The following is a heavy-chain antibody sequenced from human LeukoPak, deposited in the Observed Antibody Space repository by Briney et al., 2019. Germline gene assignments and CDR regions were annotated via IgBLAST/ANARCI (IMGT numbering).Heavy chain of an antibody. D-gene: IGHD3-22*01. CDR2: IYYGGGT. CDR3: AGGNYDNSGYYYGWFRENHDAFDF. V-gene: IGHV4-59*08. Sequence: SETLSLTCAVSGGSFSSYYWSWVRQPPGKGLEWVGYIYYGGGTNYNPSLMSRVTISVDTTNNQLSLKLSSMTAADTAVYYCAGGNYDNSGYYYGWFRENHDAFDFWGQGTMVTVSS. CDR1: GGSFSSYY. J-gene: IGHJ3*01.